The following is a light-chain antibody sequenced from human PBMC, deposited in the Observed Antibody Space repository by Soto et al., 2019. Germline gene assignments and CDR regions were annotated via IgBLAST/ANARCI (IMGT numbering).Light chain of an antibody. V-gene: IGKV1-12*01. J-gene: IGKJ2*01. Sequence: DIQMTQSPSTVSASVGDGVTITCRASQPISSWLAWFRQRPGKAPELLIYAASTLHSGVPSRFSGSESGTDFALTISGLQPEDFATYYCQQASSFPHTFGQGTRVDIK. CDR3: QQASSFPHT. CDR2: AAS. CDR1: QPISSW.